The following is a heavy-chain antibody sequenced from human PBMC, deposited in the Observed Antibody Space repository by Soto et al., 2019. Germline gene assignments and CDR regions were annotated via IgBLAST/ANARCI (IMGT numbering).Heavy chain of an antibody. CDR3: ATVRPHYFDN. CDR1: GGSFSGYY. Sequence: PSETLSLTCAVYGGSFSGYYWSWIRQPPGKGLEWIGEINHSGSTNYNPSLKSRVTISVDTSKNQFSLKLSSVTAADTAVYYCATVRPHYFDNWGQGILVTVAS. J-gene: IGHJ4*02. D-gene: IGHD6-6*01. V-gene: IGHV4-34*01. CDR2: INHSGST.